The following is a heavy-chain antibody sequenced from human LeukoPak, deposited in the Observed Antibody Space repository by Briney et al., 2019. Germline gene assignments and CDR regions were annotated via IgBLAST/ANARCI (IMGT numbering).Heavy chain of an antibody. V-gene: IGHV1-69*13. CDR1: GGTFSSYA. CDR2: IIPIFGTA. D-gene: IGHD2-2*01. Sequence: SVKVSCKASGGTFSSYAISWVRQAPGQGLEWMGGIIPIFGTANYAQKFQGRVTITADESTSTAYMELSSLRSEDTAVYYCARLPSREVAVVVPAAAIWGQGTMVTVSS. CDR3: ARLPSREVAVVVPAAAI. J-gene: IGHJ3*02.